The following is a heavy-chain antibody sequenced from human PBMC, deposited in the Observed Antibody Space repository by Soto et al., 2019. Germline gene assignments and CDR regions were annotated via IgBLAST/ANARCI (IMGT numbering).Heavy chain of an antibody. D-gene: IGHD3-3*01. Sequence: SQTLALPCAISGDSVSSNSSACNFIRQSPSRGLELLGRTYYRSKWYNDYAVSVKSRITINPDTSKNQFSLQLNSVTPEDTAVYYCARGGLIDYDFWSGYPPQDYYGMDVWGQGTTVTVSS. CDR3: ARGGLIDYDFWSGYPPQDYYGMDV. CDR2: TYYRSKWYN. V-gene: IGHV6-1*01. J-gene: IGHJ6*02. CDR1: GDSVSSNSSA.